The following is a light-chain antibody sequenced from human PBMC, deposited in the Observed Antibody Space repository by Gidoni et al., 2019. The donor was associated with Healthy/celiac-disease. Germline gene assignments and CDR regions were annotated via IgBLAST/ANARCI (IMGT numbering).Light chain of an antibody. J-gene: IGKJ5*01. Sequence: EIVLTQSPATLSLSPGERATLSCRASQSVSSYLAWYQQKPGQAPRLLIYDASNRATGIPARFSGSGSWTDFTLTISSLEPEDFAVYYCQQRSNWPPITFXQXTRLEIK. CDR2: DAS. CDR3: QQRSNWPPIT. V-gene: IGKV3-11*01. CDR1: QSVSSY.